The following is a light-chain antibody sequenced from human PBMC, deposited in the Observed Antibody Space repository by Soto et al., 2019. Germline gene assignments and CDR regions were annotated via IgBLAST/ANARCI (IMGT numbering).Light chain of an antibody. CDR1: SGHSSYA. J-gene: IGLJ3*02. CDR3: QTWGTGILV. CDR2: LNSDGSH. Sequence: QLVLTQSPSASASLGASVKLTCALSSGHSSYAIAWHQQQPEKGPRALMKLNSDGSHTRGDGIPDRFSGSSSGAERYLTISSLQSEDEVDYYCQTWGTGILVFGGGTKLTVL. V-gene: IGLV4-69*01.